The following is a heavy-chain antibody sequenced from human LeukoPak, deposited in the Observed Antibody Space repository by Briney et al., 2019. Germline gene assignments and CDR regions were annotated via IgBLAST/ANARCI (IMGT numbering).Heavy chain of an antibody. D-gene: IGHD1-26*01. CDR3: ARVGYSGALIGAFDI. CDR2: IYYSGST. J-gene: IGHJ3*02. Sequence: SETLSLTCTVSGGSISSSSYYWGWIRQPPGKGLEWIGSIYYSGSTYYNPSLKSRVTISVDTSKNQFSLNLNSVTAADTAVYSCARVGYSGALIGAFDIWGQGTMVTVSS. V-gene: IGHV4-39*07. CDR1: GGSISSSSYY.